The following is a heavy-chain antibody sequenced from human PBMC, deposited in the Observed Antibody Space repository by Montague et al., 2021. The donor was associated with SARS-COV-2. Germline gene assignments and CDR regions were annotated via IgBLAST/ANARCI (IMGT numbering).Heavy chain of an antibody. CDR1: GGSISSSSYY. CDR3: ARLTAGYCSGGSCYWGTGFDY. Sequence: TLSLTCTVSGGSISSSSYYWGWIRQPPGKGLEWIGYIYYSGSTYYNPSLKSRVTISVDTSKNQFSLKLSSVTAADTAVYYCARLTAGYCSGGSCYWGTGFDYWGQGTLVTVSS. V-gene: IGHV4-31*03. CDR2: IYYSGST. J-gene: IGHJ4*02. D-gene: IGHD2-15*01.